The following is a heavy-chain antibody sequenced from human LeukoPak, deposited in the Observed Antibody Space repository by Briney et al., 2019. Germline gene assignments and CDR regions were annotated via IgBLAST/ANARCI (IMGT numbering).Heavy chain of an antibody. CDR2: IIPIFGTA. CDR3: ARGGGSTVTPSPRHYYGMDV. D-gene: IGHD4-17*01. Sequence: GASVKVSCKASGGTFSSYAISWVRQAPGQGLEWMGGIIPIFGTANYAQKFQGRVTITADESTSTAYMELSSLRSEDTAVYYCARGGGSTVTPSPRHYYGMDVWGQGTTVTVSS. CDR1: GGTFSSYA. J-gene: IGHJ6*02. V-gene: IGHV1-69*13.